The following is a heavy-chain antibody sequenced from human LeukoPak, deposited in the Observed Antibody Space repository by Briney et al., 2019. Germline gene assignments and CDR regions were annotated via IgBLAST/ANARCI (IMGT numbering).Heavy chain of an antibody. J-gene: IGHJ3*01. V-gene: IGHV3-23*01. Sequence: GGSLRPSCTAAGYTFSTYAMTWVRQAPGKGLEWVSAISGSGVNTYYADSVKGRFAASRDNSKNTLYLQMNSLRAEDTAVYYCARGRSGYGPFDAFDLWGQGTWVTVSS. CDR3: ARGRSGYGPFDAFDL. CDR2: ISGSGVNT. CDR1: GYTFSTYA. D-gene: IGHD3-22*01.